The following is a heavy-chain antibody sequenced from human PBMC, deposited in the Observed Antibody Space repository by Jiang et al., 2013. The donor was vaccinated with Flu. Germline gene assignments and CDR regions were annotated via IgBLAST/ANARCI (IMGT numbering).Heavy chain of an antibody. D-gene: IGHD2-8*01. CDR1: GGSISSGGYY. CDR3: ARVWYSTRHPFDY. CDR2: IFYSGST. Sequence: VKPSQTLSLTCTVSGGSISSGGYYWSWIRQHPGKGLEWIGYIFYSGSTYYNPSLKSRVTISVDTSKNQFSLKLSSVTAADTAVYYCARVWYSTRHPFDYWGQGTLVTVSS. V-gene: IGHV4-31*03. J-gene: IGHJ4*02.